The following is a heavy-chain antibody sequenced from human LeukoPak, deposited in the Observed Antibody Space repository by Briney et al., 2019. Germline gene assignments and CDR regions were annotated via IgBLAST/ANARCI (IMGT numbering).Heavy chain of an antibody. V-gene: IGHV3-21*01. D-gene: IGHD6-19*01. CDR2: ISSSSSYI. CDR3: ARDAQWLVPEGYYYYMDV. CDR1: GFTFSRYN. J-gene: IGHJ6*03. Sequence: GGSLRLSCAASGFTFSRYNMNWVRQAPGKGLERVSSISSSSSYIYYADSVKGRFTISRDNAQNSLFLQMNSLRAEGTAVYYCARDAQWLVPEGYYYYMDVWGKGTTVTVSS.